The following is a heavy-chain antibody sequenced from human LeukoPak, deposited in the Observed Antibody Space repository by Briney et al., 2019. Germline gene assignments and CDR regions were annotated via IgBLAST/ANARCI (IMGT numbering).Heavy chain of an antibody. D-gene: IGHD1-26*01. CDR1: GFTFSSYG. CDR3: AKDWGESGSTLALDI. V-gene: IGHV3-30*18. CDR2: ISYDGSNK. J-gene: IGHJ3*02. Sequence: GGSLRLSCAASGFTFSSYGMHWVRQAPGKGLEWVAVISYDGSNKYYADSVKGRFTISRDNSKNTLYLQMNSLRAEDTAVYYCAKDWGESGSTLALDIWGQGTMVTVSS.